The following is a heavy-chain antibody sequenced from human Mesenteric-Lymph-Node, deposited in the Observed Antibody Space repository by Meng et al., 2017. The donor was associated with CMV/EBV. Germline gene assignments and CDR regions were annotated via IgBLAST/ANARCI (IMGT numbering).Heavy chain of an antibody. CDR1: GFTFSSYA. CDR3: AKWVDFPSHFDY. V-gene: IGHV3-23*01. Sequence: GGSLRLSCAASGFTFSSYAMTWVRQAPGKGLEWVSTISGAGGTTYYEDSVKGRFTISRDNSKNTLYLQMNNLRAEDTAVYECAKWVDFPSHFDYWGQGTQVTVSS. CDR2: ISGAGGTT. D-gene: IGHD5-12*01. J-gene: IGHJ4*02.